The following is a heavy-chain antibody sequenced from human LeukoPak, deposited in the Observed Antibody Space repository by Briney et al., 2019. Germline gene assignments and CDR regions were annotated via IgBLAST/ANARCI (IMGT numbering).Heavy chain of an antibody. D-gene: IGHD2-15*01. V-gene: IGHV3-7*01. Sequence: GGSLRLSCEASGFTFSNSWMSWVRQAPGKGLEWVAYIKKTGVETYYVDSVKGRFTITRDNIGNSLFLQMNSLRAEDTAVYYCAREDGYCSGGNCYSYFDLWGRGTLVTVSS. CDR1: GFTFSNSW. J-gene: IGHJ4*02. CDR2: IKKTGVET. CDR3: AREDGYCSGGNCYSYFDL.